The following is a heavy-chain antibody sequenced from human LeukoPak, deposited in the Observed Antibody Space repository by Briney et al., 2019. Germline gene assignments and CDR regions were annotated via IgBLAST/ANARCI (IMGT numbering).Heavy chain of an antibody. CDR1: GGTFSSYA. CDR3: ARGVQYSKYYYYYYMDV. Sequence: ASVKVSCKASGGTFSSYAISWVRQATGQGLEWMGWMNPNSGNTGYAQKFQGRVTITRNTSISTAYMELSSLRSEDTAVYYCARGVQYSKYYYYYYMDVWGKGTTVTVSS. J-gene: IGHJ6*03. V-gene: IGHV1-8*03. CDR2: MNPNSGNT. D-gene: IGHD6-6*01.